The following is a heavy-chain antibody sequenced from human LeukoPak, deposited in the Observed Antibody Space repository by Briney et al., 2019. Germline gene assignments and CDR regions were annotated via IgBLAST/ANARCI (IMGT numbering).Heavy chain of an antibody. CDR1: GFTFSSYS. J-gene: IGHJ4*02. Sequence: GGSLRLSCAASGFTFSSYSMNWVRQAPGKCLEWVSYITSSGSTIYYADSVKGRFTISRDNAKNSLYLQMDSLRDEDTAIYYCAKAKTYYFDYWGQGTLVTVSS. V-gene: IGHV3-48*02. CDR2: ITSSGSTI. CDR3: AKAKTYYFDY.